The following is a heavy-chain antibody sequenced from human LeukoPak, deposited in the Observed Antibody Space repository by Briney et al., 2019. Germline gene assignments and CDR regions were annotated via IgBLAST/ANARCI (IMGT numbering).Heavy chain of an antibody. D-gene: IGHD1-26*01. CDR3: ARDGELGSPADAFDI. CDR2: IKQDGSET. J-gene: IGHJ3*02. CDR1: GFTFRSYW. V-gene: IGHV3-7*01. Sequence: GGSLRLSCAASGFTFRSYWMIWVRHYPGKGLEWVANIKQDGSETYYADSVKGRFTISRDNAKRSLYLQMNSLRAEDTAVYYCARDGELGSPADAFDIWGQGTMVTVSS.